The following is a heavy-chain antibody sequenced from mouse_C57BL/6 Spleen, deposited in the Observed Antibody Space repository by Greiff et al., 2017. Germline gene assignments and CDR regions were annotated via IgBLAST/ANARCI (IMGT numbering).Heavy chain of an antibody. CDR2: IYPGSGST. D-gene: IGHD3-3*01. J-gene: IGHJ1*03. CDR3: ERGGTRGGYCGV. CDR1: GYTFTSYW. Sequence: VQLQQPGAELVKPGASVKMSCKASGYTFTSYWITWVKQRPGQGLEWIGDIYPGSGSTNYNEKFQSKATLTVDTSSRTAYMPLSSRTSEDSAVYYCERGGTRGGYCGVGGTGTTVTVSS. V-gene: IGHV1-55*01.